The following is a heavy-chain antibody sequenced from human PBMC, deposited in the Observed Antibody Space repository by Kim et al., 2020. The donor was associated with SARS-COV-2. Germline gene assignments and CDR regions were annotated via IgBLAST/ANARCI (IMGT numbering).Heavy chain of an antibody. CDR1: GFTFSDYY. CDR2: ISSSSSDT. V-gene: IGHV3-11*06. J-gene: IGHJ4*02. D-gene: IGHD6-19*01. CDR3: ARDKEAVAGTGIDY. Sequence: GGSLRLSCAASGFTFSDYYMSWIRQAPGKGLEWVSYISSSSSDTHYADSVKGRFTISRDNAKNSLYLQMNSLRAEDTAVYYCARDKEAVAGTGIDYWGQGTLVTVSS.